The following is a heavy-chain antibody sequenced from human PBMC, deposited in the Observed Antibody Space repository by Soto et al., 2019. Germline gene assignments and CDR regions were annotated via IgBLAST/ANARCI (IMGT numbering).Heavy chain of an antibody. CDR3: AKPSYSSGWYSFDY. CDR1: GFTFSSYG. D-gene: IGHD6-19*01. V-gene: IGHV3-30*18. CDR2: ISYDGSNK. J-gene: IGHJ4*02. Sequence: QVQLVESGGGVVQPGRSLRLSCAASGFTFSSYGMHWVRQAPGKGLEWVAVISYDGSNKYYADSVKGRFTISRDNSKNKLYLQMNRLRAEDTAVYYCAKPSYSSGWYSFDYWGQGTLVTVSS.